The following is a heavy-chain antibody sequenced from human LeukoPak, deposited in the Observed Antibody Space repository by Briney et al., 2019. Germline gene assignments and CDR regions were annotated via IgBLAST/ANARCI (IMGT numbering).Heavy chain of an antibody. J-gene: IGHJ6*03. CDR2: IRFDGSNN. D-gene: IGHD3-22*01. CDR1: GFTFSSYG. Sequence: PGGSLRLSCAASGFTFSSYGMSWVRQAPGKGLEWVAFIRFDGSNNYYTDSVKGRFTISRDNSKNTLYLQMNSLRAEDTAVYYCAKDGGGYYPYYYYYMDVWGKGTTVTISS. V-gene: IGHV3-30*02. CDR3: AKDGGGYYPYYYYYMDV.